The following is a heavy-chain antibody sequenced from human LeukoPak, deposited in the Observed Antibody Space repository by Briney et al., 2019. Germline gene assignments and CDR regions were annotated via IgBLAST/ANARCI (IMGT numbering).Heavy chain of an antibody. CDR3: AKDVRVGGGGMDV. V-gene: IGHV3-23*01. Sequence: GGSLRLSCAASGFTVSSNYMSWVRQAPGKGLEWVSLISSVGDKTYYADSVKGRFTISRDNSKNTLSLQMNSLRAEDTAIYYCAKDVRVGGGGMDVWGQGTPVTVSS. J-gene: IGHJ6*02. CDR1: GFTVSSNY. D-gene: IGHD1-26*01. CDR2: ISSVGDKT.